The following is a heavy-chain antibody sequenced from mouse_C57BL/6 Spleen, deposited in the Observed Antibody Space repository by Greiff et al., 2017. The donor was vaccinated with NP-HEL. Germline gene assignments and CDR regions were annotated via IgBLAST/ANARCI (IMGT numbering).Heavy chain of an antibody. D-gene: IGHD1-1*01. CDR2: INPNNGGT. Sequence: VQLQQSGPELVKPGASVKMSCKASGYTFTDYNMHWVKQSHGKSLEWIGSINPNNGGTSYNQKFKGKATLTVNKSSSTAYMELRSLTSEDSAVYYCARSNYYGSSHWYFDVWGTGTTFTVSS. V-gene: IGHV1-22*01. J-gene: IGHJ1*03. CDR3: ARSNYYGSSHWYFDV. CDR1: GYTFTDYN.